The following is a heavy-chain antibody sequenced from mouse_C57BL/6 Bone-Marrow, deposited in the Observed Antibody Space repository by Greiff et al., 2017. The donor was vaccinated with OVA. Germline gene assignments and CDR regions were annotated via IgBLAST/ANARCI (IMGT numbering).Heavy chain of an antibody. CDR2: ISDGGSYT. Sequence: EVQVVESGGGLVKPGGSLKLSCAASGFTFSSYAMSWVRQTPEKRLEWVATISDGGSYTYYPDNVKGRFTISRDNAKNNLYLQMSHLKSEDTAMYYCARANCYAMDYWGQGTSVTVSS. V-gene: IGHV5-4*01. J-gene: IGHJ4*01. CDR1: GFTFSSYA. CDR3: ARANCYAMDY. D-gene: IGHD4-1*01.